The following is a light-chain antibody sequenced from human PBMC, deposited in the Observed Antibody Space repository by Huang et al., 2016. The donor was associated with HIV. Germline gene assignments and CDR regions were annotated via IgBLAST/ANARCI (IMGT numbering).Light chain of an antibody. CDR2: WAS. Sequence: DIVMTQSPDSLAVSLGERATINFKSSQSILYSSTDKSYLAWYHQKPGQPPKLLIYWASTRESGVPYRFSGSGSGTDFTLTISSLQAEDVAVYYCQQYYSSPFTFGPGTKVDIK. CDR3: QQYYSSPFT. V-gene: IGKV4-1*01. CDR1: QSILYSSTDKSY. J-gene: IGKJ3*01.